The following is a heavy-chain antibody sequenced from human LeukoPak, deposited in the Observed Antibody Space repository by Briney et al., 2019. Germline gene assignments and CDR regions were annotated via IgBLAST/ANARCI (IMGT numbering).Heavy chain of an antibody. D-gene: IGHD3-10*01. J-gene: IGHJ4*02. V-gene: IGHV3-30*18. Sequence: GGSLRLSCAASGFTFSTYGMHWVRQAPGQGLEWVAVMSYDGSNKYYADSVKGRFTISRDNSKNTLYLQMISLRAEDTAVYYCANYGSVSYFAYWGQGTLVTVSS. CDR3: ANYGSVSYFAY. CDR1: GFTFSTYG. CDR2: MSYDGSNK.